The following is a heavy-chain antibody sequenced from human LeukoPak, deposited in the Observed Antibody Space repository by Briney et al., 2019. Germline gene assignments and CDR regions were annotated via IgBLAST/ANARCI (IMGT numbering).Heavy chain of an antibody. D-gene: IGHD2-21*01. V-gene: IGHV3-21*04. Sequence: KPGGSLRLSCAASGFTFSGFSMNWVRQAPGKGLEWVSSISDSSSHIFYADSVKGRFTISRDNSKNTLYLQMNSLRAEDTAVYYCAKPPKHGTDYWGQGTLVTVSS. CDR3: AKPPKHGTDY. J-gene: IGHJ4*02. CDR2: ISDSSSHI. CDR1: GFTFSGFS.